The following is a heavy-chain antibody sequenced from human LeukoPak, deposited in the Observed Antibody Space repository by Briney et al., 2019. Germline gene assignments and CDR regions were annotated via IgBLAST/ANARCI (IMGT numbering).Heavy chain of an antibody. Sequence: GGSLRLSCAASGFTVSSNYMSWVRQAPGKGLEWVSVIYSGGSTYYADSVKGRFTISRDNAKNSLYLQMNSLRAEDTAVYYCARDLRDIVVVVAAHPSRYYGMDVWGQGTTVTVSS. D-gene: IGHD2-15*01. J-gene: IGHJ6*02. CDR3: ARDLRDIVVVVAAHPSRYYGMDV. V-gene: IGHV3-66*01. CDR2: IYSGGST. CDR1: GFTVSSNY.